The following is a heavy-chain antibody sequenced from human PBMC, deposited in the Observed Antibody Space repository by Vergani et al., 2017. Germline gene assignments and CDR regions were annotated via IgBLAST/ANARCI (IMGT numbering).Heavy chain of an antibody. CDR3: ASALYASSGYYSLYYYYYYMDV. V-gene: IGHV1-8*01. CDR2: MNPNSGNT. CDR1: GYTFTSYD. J-gene: IGHJ6*03. D-gene: IGHD3-22*01. Sequence: QVQLVQSGAEVKKPGASVKVSCKASGYTFTSYDINWVRQATGQGLEWMGWMNPNSGNTGYAQKFQGRVTMTRNTSLSTAYMELSSLRSEDTAVYYCASALYASSGYYSLYYYYYYMDVWGKGTTVTVSS.